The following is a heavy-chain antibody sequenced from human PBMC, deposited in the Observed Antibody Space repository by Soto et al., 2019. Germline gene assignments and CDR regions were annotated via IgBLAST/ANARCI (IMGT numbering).Heavy chain of an antibody. Sequence: GXSLRLACAASGFTVSTKYISWVRQAPGKGLEWVSVIYSGGSTFYADSVRGRFTISRDNSKNTVNLQMNSLRAEDTAVYYCARDPWAADYWGQGTLVTVSS. CDR1: GFTVSTKY. V-gene: IGHV3-66*01. CDR2: IYSGGST. J-gene: IGHJ4*02. CDR3: ARDPWAADY. D-gene: IGHD3-16*01.